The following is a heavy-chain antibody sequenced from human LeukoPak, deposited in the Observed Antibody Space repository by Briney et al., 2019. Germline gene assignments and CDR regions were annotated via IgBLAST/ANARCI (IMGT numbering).Heavy chain of an antibody. CDR2: IVVGSGNT. J-gene: IGHJ4*02. V-gene: IGHV1-58*02. CDR3: AAIGVVVGATGAMPPRRFDY. CDR1: GFTFTSSA. Sequence: GASVKVSCKASGFTFTSSAMQWVRQARGQRLEWIGWIVVGSGNTNYAQKFQERVTITRDMSTSTAYMELSSLRSEDTAVYYCAAIGVVVGATGAMPPRRFDYWGQGTLVTVSS. D-gene: IGHD1-26*01.